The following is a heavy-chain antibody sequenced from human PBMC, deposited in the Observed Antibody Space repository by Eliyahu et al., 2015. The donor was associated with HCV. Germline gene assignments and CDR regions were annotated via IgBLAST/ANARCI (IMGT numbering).Heavy chain of an antibody. CDR1: XXTFTGYY. D-gene: IGHD6-19*01. CDR2: INPNSDGT. J-gene: IGHJ5*02. Sequence: QVQLVQSGAEVKKPGXSVKVPCKASXXTFTGYYMHWVRTGPGQGAEWMGRINPNSDGTNYAQNFQGRVTMTXDTSISTAYMELNSLRSDDTAMYYCARGGSGWSNWFDPWGQGTLVTVSS. V-gene: IGHV1-2*06. CDR3: ARGGSGWSNWFDP.